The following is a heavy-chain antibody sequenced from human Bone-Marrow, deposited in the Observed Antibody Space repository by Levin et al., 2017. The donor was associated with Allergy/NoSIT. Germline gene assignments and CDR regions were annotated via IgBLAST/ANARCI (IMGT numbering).Heavy chain of an antibody. J-gene: IGHJ4*02. CDR1: GFTFDDHA. V-gene: IGHV3-9*01. Sequence: SLKISCAVSGFTFDDHAMHWVRQAPGKGLEWVAGINWNSNSIGYADSVEGRFTISRDNAKNSLNLQMNSLRAEDTAFYYCARSPVGGYYLSNIDYWGQGTLVTVSS. CDR3: ARSPVGGYYLSNIDY. D-gene: IGHD3-22*01. CDR2: INWNSNSI.